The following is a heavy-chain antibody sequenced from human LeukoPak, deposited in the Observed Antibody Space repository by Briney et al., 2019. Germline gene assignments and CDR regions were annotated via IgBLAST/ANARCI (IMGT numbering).Heavy chain of an antibody. Sequence: SVKLSSEASGGTFSIYAIRWVREAPEKGGERMGGIITIVGTTKYTQKLQGGDTNTADETTSTAYMEVSSLRSEDTAVHYCARGELLWFGELCPWFDPWGQGTLVTVSS. V-gene: IGHV1-69*13. D-gene: IGHD3-10*01. CDR3: ARGELLWFGELCPWFDP. CDR1: GGTFSIYA. J-gene: IGHJ5*02. CDR2: IITIVGTT.